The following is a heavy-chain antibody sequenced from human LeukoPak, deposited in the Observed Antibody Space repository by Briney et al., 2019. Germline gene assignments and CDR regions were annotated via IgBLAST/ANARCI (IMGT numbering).Heavy chain of an antibody. CDR3: ARGQYYDYVWGSYRPRRFDP. D-gene: IGHD3-16*02. CDR1: GYTFTSYD. J-gene: IGHJ5*02. Sequence: ASVKVSCKASGYTFTSYDINWVRQATGQGLEWMGWMNPNSGNTGYAQKFQGRVTMTRNTSINTAYMELSSLRSEDTAVYYCARGQYYDYVWGSYRPRRFDPWGQGTLVTVSS. V-gene: IGHV1-8*01. CDR2: MNPNSGNT.